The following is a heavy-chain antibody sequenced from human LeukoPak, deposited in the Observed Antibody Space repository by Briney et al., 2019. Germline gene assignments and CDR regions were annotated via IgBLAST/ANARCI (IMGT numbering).Heavy chain of an antibody. V-gene: IGHV3-33*01. Sequence: GGSLRLSCAASGFTFSSYGMHWVRQAPGKGLEWVAVIWYDGSDKYYTDSVKGRFTISRDNSKNTVYLQMNSLRAEDTAVYYCARGETSSYDYWGQGTLVTVSS. D-gene: IGHD2-2*01. J-gene: IGHJ4*02. CDR1: GFTFSSYG. CDR2: IWYDGSDK. CDR3: ARGETSSYDY.